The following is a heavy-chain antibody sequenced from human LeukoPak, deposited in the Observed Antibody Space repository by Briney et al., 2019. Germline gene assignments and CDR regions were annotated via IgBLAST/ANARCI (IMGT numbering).Heavy chain of an antibody. J-gene: IGHJ4*02. V-gene: IGHV4-38-2*01. CDR1: GYSISSGYY. CDR3: ARGRGDGYNFDY. D-gene: IGHD5-24*01. CDR2: IYHSGST. Sequence: SETPSLTCAVSGYSISSGYYWGWIRRPPGKGLEWIGSIYHSGSTYYNPSLKSRVTISVDTSKNQFSLKLSSVTAADTAVYYCARGRGDGYNFDYWGQGTLVTVSS.